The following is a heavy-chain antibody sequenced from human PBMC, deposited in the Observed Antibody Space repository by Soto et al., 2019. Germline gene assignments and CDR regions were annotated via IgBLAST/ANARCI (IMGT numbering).Heavy chain of an antibody. D-gene: IGHD3-16*02. Sequence: QVQLQESGPGLVKPSGTLSLTCAVSGGSISSSNWWSWVRQPPGKGREWIGETYHSGSTNYNPSQHSRVTISVDKSKNQFSLKLSSVTAADTAVYYCARSDYYYVWGSYPSLLYDYWGQGTLVTVSS. CDR2: TYHSGST. V-gene: IGHV4-4*02. J-gene: IGHJ4*02. CDR1: GGSISSSNW. CDR3: ARSDYYYVWGSYPSLLYDY.